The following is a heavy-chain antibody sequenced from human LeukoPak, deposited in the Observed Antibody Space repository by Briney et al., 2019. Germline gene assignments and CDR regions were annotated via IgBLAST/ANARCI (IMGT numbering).Heavy chain of an antibody. V-gene: IGHV3-30-3*01. CDR3: ASTNSWSEGYYFDY. D-gene: IGHD6-13*01. CDR1: GFTFSSYA. CDR2: ISYDGSNK. Sequence: PGGSLRLSCAASGFTFSSYAMHWVRQAPGKGLERVAVISYDGSNKYYADSVKGRFTISRDNSKNTLYLQMNSLRAEDTAVYYCASTNSWSEGYYFDYWGQGTLVTVSS. J-gene: IGHJ4*02.